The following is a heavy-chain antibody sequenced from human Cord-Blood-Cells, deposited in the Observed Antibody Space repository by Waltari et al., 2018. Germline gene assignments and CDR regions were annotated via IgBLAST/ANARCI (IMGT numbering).Heavy chain of an antibody. D-gene: IGHD1-26*01. J-gene: IGHJ3*02. Sequence: GGGVVQPGRSLRLSCAASGFTFSSYGMHWVRQAPGKGLEWVAVIWYDGSNKYYADSVKGRFTISRDNSKNTLYLQMNSLRAEDTAVYYCARAKWELHAFDIWGQGTMVTVSS. CDR2: IWYDGSNK. CDR3: ARAKWELHAFDI. V-gene: IGHV3-33*01. CDR1: GFTFSSYG.